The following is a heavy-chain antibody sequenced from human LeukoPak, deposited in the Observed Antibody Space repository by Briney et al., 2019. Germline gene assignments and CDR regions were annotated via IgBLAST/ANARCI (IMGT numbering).Heavy chain of an antibody. J-gene: IGHJ5*02. D-gene: IGHD3-10*01. V-gene: IGHV1-69*04. CDR1: GGTFNSYV. CDR3: ARDWVGYYGSGSGGDWFDP. CDR2: IIPILGIA. Sequence: SVKVSCKASGGTFNSYVISWVRQAPGQGLEWMGRIIPILGIANYAQKFQGRVTITADKSTSTAYMELRSLRSDDTAVYYCARDWVGYYGSGSGGDWFDPWGQGTLVTVSS.